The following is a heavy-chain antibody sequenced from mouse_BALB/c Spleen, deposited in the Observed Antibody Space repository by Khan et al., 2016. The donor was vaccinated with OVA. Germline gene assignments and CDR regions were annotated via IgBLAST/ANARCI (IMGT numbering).Heavy chain of an antibody. CDR3: ARSVTITMVVATDFDY. Sequence: EVQLVESGPGPVNPSQSLSLTCTVTGYSITSDYAWNWIRQFPGNKLEWMGYISYSGRTSYNPSLKSRISITRDTSKNQVFLQLNSVTTEDTATYFCARSVTITMVVATDFDYWGQGTTLTVSS. D-gene: IGHD1-1*01. CDR2: ISYSGRT. J-gene: IGHJ2*01. V-gene: IGHV3-2*02. CDR1: GYSITSDYA.